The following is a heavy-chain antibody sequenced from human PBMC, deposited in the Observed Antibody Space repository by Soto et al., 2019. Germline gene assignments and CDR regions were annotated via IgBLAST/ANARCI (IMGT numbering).Heavy chain of an antibody. CDR2: ISYDGSNK. Sequence: QVQLVESGGGVVQPGRSLRLSCAASGFTFSSYAMHWVRQAPGKGLEWVAVISYDGSNKYYADSVKGRFTISRDNSKNTLYLQMNSLRAEDTAVYYCARFSGSNTFNLDYWGQGTLVTVSS. CDR1: GFTFSSYA. V-gene: IGHV3-30-3*01. D-gene: IGHD6-19*01. J-gene: IGHJ4*02. CDR3: ARFSGSNTFNLDY.